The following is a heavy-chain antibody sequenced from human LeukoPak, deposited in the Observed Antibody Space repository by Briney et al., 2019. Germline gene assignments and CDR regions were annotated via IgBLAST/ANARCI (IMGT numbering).Heavy chain of an antibody. J-gene: IGHJ6*03. CDR1: GYTFTSNY. Sequence: ASVKVSCKAFGYTFTSNYMHWVRQAPGQGPEWMGVISPSGGSTTYAQKFQGRVTLTRDMSTSTDYLELSSLRSEDTAVYYCARAGGYRDYYYYYMDVWGKGTTVTVSS. V-gene: IGHV1-46*01. CDR3: ARAGGYRDYYYYYMDV. CDR2: ISPSGGST. D-gene: IGHD5-18*01.